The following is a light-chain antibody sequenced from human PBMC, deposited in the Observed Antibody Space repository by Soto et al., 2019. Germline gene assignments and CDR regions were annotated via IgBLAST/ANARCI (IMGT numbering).Light chain of an antibody. CDR3: CSYAGSFTWV. Sequence: QSALTQPRSVSGSPGQSVTISCSGTSSDLGGYNYVSWYQHHPGKAPKLMIYDVTLRPSGVPDRFSGSKSGNTASLTISGLQAEDEADYYCCSYAGSFTWVFGGGTKVTGL. CDR1: SSDLGGYNY. V-gene: IGLV2-11*01. J-gene: IGLJ3*02. CDR2: DVT.